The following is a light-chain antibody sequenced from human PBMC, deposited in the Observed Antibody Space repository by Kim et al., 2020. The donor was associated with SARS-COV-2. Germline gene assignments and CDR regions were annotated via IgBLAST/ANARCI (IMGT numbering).Light chain of an antibody. CDR2: WSS. CDR1: QSVLHSSNNKNY. CDR3: QQYYSTPYT. Sequence: DIVMTQSPDSLAVSLGERATIHCKSSQSVLHSSNNKNYLAWYQQKPGQPPKLLIYWSSTRESGVPDRFSGSGSGTDFTLTISSLQAEDVAVYYCQQYYSTPYTFGQGTKLEI. J-gene: IGKJ2*01. V-gene: IGKV4-1*01.